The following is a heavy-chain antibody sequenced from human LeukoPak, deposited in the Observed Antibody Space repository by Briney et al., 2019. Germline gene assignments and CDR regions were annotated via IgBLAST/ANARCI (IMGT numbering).Heavy chain of an antibody. V-gene: IGHV1-2*04. J-gene: IGHJ4*02. Sequence: GASGKXSCKASGYTFTCAYLQWVRQXPGRGVEWMGWISPNSGGTNYAQKFQGWVTMTRDTSISTAYMELSRLRSDDTAVYYCARAVDYGSGSYGPYYWGQGTLVTVSS. CDR3: ARAVDYGSGSYGPYY. D-gene: IGHD3-10*01. CDR1: GYTFTCAY. CDR2: ISPNSGGT.